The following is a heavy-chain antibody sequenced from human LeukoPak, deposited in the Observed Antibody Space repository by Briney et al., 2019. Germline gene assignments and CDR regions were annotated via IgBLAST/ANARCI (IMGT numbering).Heavy chain of an antibody. CDR3: ARTSEEGQIVGAYYFDY. CDR1: GYTLTELS. Sequence: GASVKVSCKVSGYTLTELSMHWVRQAPGQGLEWMGWINPNSGGTNYAQKFQGRVTMTRDTSISTAYMELSRLRSDDTAVYYCARTSEEGQIVGAYYFDYWGQGTLVTVSS. J-gene: IGHJ4*02. D-gene: IGHD1-26*01. V-gene: IGHV1-2*02. CDR2: INPNSGGT.